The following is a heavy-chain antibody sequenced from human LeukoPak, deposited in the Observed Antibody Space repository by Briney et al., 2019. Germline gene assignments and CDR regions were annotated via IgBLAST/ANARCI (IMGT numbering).Heavy chain of an antibody. CDR3: ARIRDYDYVWGSYRSVYFDY. V-gene: IGHV4-34*01. Sequence: PSETLSLTCAVYGGSFSGYYWSWIRQPPGKGLEWIGEINHSGSTNYNPSPKSRVTISVDTSKNQFSLKLSSVTAADTAVYYCARIRDYDYVWGSYRSVYFDYWGQGTLVTVSS. CDR2: INHSGST. D-gene: IGHD3-16*02. J-gene: IGHJ4*02. CDR1: GGSFSGYY.